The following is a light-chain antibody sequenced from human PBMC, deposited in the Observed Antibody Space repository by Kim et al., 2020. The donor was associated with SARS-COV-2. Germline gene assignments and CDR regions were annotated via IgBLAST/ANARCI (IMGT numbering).Light chain of an antibody. CDR1: QSVGTY. Sequence: SPGESATLSCRASQSVGTYLAWYQLKPGQAPRLLIYGASTRATGIPARFSGSGSGTEFTLTISSLQSEDFAVYYCQQYYNWPPWTFGQGTKVDIK. CDR2: GAS. J-gene: IGKJ1*01. V-gene: IGKV3-15*01. CDR3: QQYYNWPPWT.